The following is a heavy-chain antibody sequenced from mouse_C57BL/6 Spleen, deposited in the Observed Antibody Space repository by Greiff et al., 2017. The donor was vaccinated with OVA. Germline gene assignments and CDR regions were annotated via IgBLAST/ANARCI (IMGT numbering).Heavy chain of an antibody. CDR3: ARWTYWYFDV. Sequence: QVQLQQPGAELVKPGASVKMSCKASGYTFTSYWITWVKQRPGQGLEWIGDIYPGSGSTNYTEKFKSKATLTVDTSSSTAYMQLSSLTSEDSAVYYCARWTYWYFDVWGTGTTVTVSS. CDR1: GYTFTSYW. CDR2: IYPGSGST. V-gene: IGHV1-55*01. J-gene: IGHJ1*03.